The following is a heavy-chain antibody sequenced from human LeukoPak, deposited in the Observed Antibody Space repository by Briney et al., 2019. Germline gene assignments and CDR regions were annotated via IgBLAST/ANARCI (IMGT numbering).Heavy chain of an antibody. D-gene: IGHD3-10*01. J-gene: IGHJ4*02. CDR2: IIPILGIA. Sequence: SVKVSCKASGGTFSSYAISWVRQAPGQGLEWMGRIIPILGIANYAQKFQGRVTITADKSTSTAYMELSSLRSEDTAVYYCARPIYGSGSSFDYWGQGTLVTVSS. CDR3: ARPIYGSGSSFDY. V-gene: IGHV1-69*04. CDR1: GGTFSSYA.